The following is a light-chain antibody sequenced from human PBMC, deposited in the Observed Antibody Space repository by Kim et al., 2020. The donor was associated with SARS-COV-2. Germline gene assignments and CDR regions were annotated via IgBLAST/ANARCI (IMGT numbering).Light chain of an antibody. CDR3: QQANSFPLT. J-gene: IGKJ4*01. V-gene: IGKV1-12*01. CDR1: QVINSW. Sequence: DIQMTQSPSSVSASVGDRVTITCRASQVINSWLAWYQQKPGKAPKLLIFPAASLQSEVPSRFSGSGSGTDFTLTINSLQPEDFATYYCQQANSFPLTFGGGTKVDIK. CDR2: PAA.